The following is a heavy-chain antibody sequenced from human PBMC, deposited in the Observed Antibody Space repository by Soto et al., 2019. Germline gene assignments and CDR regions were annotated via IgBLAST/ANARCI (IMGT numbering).Heavy chain of an antibody. J-gene: IGHJ5*02. Sequence: SETLSLTCAVSGGSISSSNWWSWVRQPPGKGLEWIGEIYHSGSTNYNPSLKSRVTISVDESKNQFSLKLSSVTAADTAVYYGARAFIVVVPAAIESWFDPWGQGTLVTVSS. D-gene: IGHD2-2*01. V-gene: IGHV4-4*02. CDR2: IYHSGST. CDR3: ARAFIVVVPAAIESWFDP. CDR1: GGSISSSNW.